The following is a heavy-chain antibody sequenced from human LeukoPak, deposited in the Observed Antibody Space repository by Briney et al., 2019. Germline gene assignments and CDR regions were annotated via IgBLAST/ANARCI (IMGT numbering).Heavy chain of an antibody. CDR3: ARGYSHPEY. CDR1: GGSISDYY. V-gene: IGHV4-59*07. CDR2: IYNSGNT. Sequence: SDTLSLTCTVSGGSISDYYWNWIRQPPGKGLEWIGYIYNSGNTNYNPSLRSRVTISVDTSKNQFSLKLSSVTAADTAVYYCARGYSHPEYWGQGTLVTVSS. D-gene: IGHD5-18*01. J-gene: IGHJ4*02.